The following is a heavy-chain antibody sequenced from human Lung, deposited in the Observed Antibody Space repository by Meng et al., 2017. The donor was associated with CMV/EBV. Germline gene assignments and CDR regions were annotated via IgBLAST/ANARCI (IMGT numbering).Heavy chain of an antibody. CDR1: GFNFSNYS. CDR2: ISYDGTDK. V-gene: IGHV3-30*04. J-gene: IGHJ4*02. Sequence: SCSVSGFNFSNYSMHWVRQTPGKGLEWVALISYDGTDKAYGDAVKGRFTISRDNSKSILSLQMDSLGDEDTAFYFCGSKGWCSGTNCYWFFVYWXQGAXVTVSS. D-gene: IGHD1-14*01. CDR3: GSKGWCSGTNCYWFFVY.